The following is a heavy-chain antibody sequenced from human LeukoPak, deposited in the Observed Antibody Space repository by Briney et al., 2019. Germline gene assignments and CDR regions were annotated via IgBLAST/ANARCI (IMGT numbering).Heavy chain of an antibody. CDR3: HLRYFDWWADDY. J-gene: IGHJ4*02. CDR2: IRSRENNYAT. Sequence: GGSLKLSCAASGFTLTPSFSASSVNWVRQASGKGLEWVGHIRSRENNYATSYVASVKGRFTMSRDDSENTAYLQMTSLKTEDTGVYYCHLRYFDWWADDYWGQGTLLIVSS. CDR1: GFTLTPSFSASS. V-gene: IGHV3-73*01. D-gene: IGHD3-9*01.